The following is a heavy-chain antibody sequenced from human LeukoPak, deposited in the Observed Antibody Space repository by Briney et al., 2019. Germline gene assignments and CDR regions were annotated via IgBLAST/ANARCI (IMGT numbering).Heavy chain of an antibody. CDR1: GVSISSSRYY. V-gene: IGHV4-39*07. CDR3: AREVRVGATRGYDAFDI. Sequence: SEPLSLPCTVSGVSISSSRYYWGRIRQPPGKGLEWIGSIYYSRSTYYNPYLTSQLTISVDTSNHQSSLKLSYVTAADAAVYYCAREVRVGATRGYDAFDIWGQGTMVTVSS. J-gene: IGHJ3*02. D-gene: IGHD1-26*01. CDR2: IYYSRST.